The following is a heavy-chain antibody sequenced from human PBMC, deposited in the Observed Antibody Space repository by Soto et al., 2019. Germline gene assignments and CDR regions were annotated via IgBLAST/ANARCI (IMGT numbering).Heavy chain of an antibody. CDR3: ARILYYDSSGYPDY. J-gene: IGHJ4*02. CDR2: IDWDDDK. CDR1: GFSLSTSGMC. D-gene: IGHD3-22*01. Sequence: GSGPTLVNPTQPLTLTCTFSGFSLSTSGMCVSWIRQPPGKALEWLALIDWDDDKYYSTSLKTRLTISKDTSKNQVVLTMTNMDPVDTATYYCARILYYDSSGYPDYWGQGTLVTVSS. V-gene: IGHV2-70*01.